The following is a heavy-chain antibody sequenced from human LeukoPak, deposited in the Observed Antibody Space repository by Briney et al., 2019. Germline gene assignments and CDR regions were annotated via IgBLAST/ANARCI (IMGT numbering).Heavy chain of an antibody. D-gene: IGHD3-22*01. J-gene: IGHJ4*02. Sequence: PSETLSLTCTVSGSSISYYYWSWIRQPPGKGLEWIGYIYYSGSTNYNPSLKSRVTISVDTSKNQFSLNLSSVTTDDTAVYYCARLESSGYYPGYWGQGTLLTVSS. CDR3: ARLESSGYYPGY. V-gene: IGHV4-59*01. CDR1: GSSISYYY. CDR2: IYYSGST.